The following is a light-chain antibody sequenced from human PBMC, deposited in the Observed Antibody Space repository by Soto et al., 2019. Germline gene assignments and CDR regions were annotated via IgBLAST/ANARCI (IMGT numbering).Light chain of an antibody. CDR1: QDITND. CDR3: QQYDHTLS. CDR2: DAS. J-gene: IGKJ4*01. V-gene: IGKV1-33*01. Sequence: DIQMTQSPSSLSASVGDRVTITCQASQDITNDLNWYQQKPGKSPKLLIYDASNLETGVPARFSGSGSGTDFTFNISSLPPEDSGIYYCQQYDHTLSFGGGTKVELK.